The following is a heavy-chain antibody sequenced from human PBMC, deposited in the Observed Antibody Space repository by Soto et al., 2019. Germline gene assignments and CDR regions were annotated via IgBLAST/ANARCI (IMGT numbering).Heavy chain of an antibody. CDR1: KFSFSGYW. CDR2: VNPDGSTT. V-gene: IGHV3-74*01. CDR3: AKVASGSYDWFDP. Sequence: GGSLRLSCAASKFSFSGYWMHWVRQAPGKGLMWVSRVNPDGSTTTYADSVKGRFTISRDNAKNTVFLQMNSLRADDTAVYYCAKVASGSYDWFDPWGQGTLVTVSS. J-gene: IGHJ5*02. D-gene: IGHD1-26*01.